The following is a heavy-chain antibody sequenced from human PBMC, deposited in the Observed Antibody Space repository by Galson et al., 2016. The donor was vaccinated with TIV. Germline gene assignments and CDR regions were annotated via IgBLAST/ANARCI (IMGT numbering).Heavy chain of an antibody. D-gene: IGHD3-10*01. V-gene: IGHV4-30-2*01. CDR3: ARAFTGNYGMDV. CDR2: IYHSGST. J-gene: IGHJ6*02. Sequence: LSLTCSVSGGSISSGGYSWSWIRQPPGKGLEWIGYIYHSGSTYYNPSLKSRVTISVDTSKNQFSLKVSSVTAADTAVYYCARAFTGNYGMDVWGQGTTVTVSS. CDR1: GGSISSGGYS.